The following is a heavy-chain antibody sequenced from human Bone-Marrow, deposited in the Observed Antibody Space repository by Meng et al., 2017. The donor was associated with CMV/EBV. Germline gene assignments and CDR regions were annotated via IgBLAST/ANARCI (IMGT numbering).Heavy chain of an antibody. CDR2: ISAYNGNT. Sequence: ASVKVSCKASGYTFTSYGISWVRQAPGQGLEWMGWISAYNGNTNYAQKLQGRVTMTTDTSTSTAYMELSRLRSEDTAVYYCARDFILYQLTYLVVPAAMDIRYYYGMDVWGQGTTVTVSS. CDR1: GYTFTSYG. J-gene: IGHJ6*02. CDR3: ARDFILYQLTYLVVPAAMDIRYYYGMDV. D-gene: IGHD2-2*01. V-gene: IGHV1-18*01.